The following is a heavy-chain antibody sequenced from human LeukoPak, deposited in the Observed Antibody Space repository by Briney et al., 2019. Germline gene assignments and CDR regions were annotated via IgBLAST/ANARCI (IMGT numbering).Heavy chain of an antibody. CDR2: IYPGDSNT. V-gene: IGHV5-51*01. CDR3: ASSGDHDAFDI. CDR1: GYSFTIYW. J-gene: IGHJ3*02. Sequence: GESLKISCKGSGYSFTIYWIAWVRQMPGKGLEWMGIIYPGDSNTRYSPSFQGQVTISADKSISTAYLQWSSLKASDTAMYYCASSGDHDAFDIWGQGTMVTVSS.